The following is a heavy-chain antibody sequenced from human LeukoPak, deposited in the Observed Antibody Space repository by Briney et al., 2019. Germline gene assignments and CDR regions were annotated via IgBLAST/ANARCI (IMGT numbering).Heavy chain of an antibody. CDR2: ISAYNGNT. D-gene: IGHD1-7*01. CDR3: AREKLTGTGDY. CDR1: GYTSTFYA. Sequence: GASVKVSCKTSGYTSTFYAINWVRQAPGQGLEWMGWISAYNGNTNYAQKLQGRVTMTTDTSTSTAYMELRSLRSDDTAVYYCAREKLTGTGDYWGQGTLVTVSS. J-gene: IGHJ4*02. V-gene: IGHV1-18*01.